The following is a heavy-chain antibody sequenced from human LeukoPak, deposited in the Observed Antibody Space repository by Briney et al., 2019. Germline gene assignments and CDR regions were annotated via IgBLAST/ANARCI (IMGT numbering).Heavy chain of an antibody. V-gene: IGHV3-43D*03. J-gene: IGHJ4*02. CDR1: GFTFDDYA. CDR3: ARDFFAFGGVIALLDY. Sequence: GGSLRLSCAASGFTFDDYAMHWVRQAPGKGLEWVSLISWDGGSTYYADSVKGRFTISRDNAKKSLYLQMNSLRGEDMAVYYCARDFFAFGGVIALLDYWGQGTLVTVSS. D-gene: IGHD3-16*02. CDR2: ISWDGGST.